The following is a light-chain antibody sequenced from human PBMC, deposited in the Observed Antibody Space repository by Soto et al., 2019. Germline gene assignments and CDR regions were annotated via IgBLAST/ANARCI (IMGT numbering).Light chain of an antibody. CDR3: QQYGDWPLT. J-gene: IGKJ4*01. Sequence: EIVLTQSPGTLSLSPGERATLSCRASQSVSNNYLAWFQQKPGQAPRLLIFGVSNRAAGIPARFSGSGSGTEFTLTISSVQSEDFAVYYCQQYGDWPLTFGGGTKVDIK. CDR2: GVS. V-gene: IGKV3-15*01. CDR1: QSVSNN.